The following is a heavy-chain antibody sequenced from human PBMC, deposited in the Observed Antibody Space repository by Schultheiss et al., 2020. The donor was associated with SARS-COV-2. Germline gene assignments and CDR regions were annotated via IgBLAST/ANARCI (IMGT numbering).Heavy chain of an antibody. CDR1: GFTFSSYS. CDR3: ARDYGDWHDAFDI. V-gene: IGHV3-21*01. D-gene: IGHD4-17*01. J-gene: IGHJ3*02. Sequence: GESLKISCAASGFTFSSYSMNWVRQAPGKGLEWVSSISSSSSYIYYADSVKGRFTISRDNAKNSLYLQMNSLRAEDTAVYYCARDYGDWHDAFDIWGQGTMVTVSS. CDR2: ISSSSSYI.